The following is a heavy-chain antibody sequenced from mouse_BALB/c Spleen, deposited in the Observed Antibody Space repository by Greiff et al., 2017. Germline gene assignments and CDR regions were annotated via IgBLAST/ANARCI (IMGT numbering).Heavy chain of an antibody. J-gene: IGHJ4*01. CDR3: VREGYLGINAMDY. V-gene: IGHV3-6*02. CDR2: ISYDGSN. Sequence: DVKLQESGPGLVKPSQSLSLTCSVTGYSITSGYYWNWIRQFPGNKLEWMGYISYDGSNNYNPSPKNRISSTRDTSKNQFFLKLNSVTTEDTATYYCVREGYLGINAMDYWGQGTSVTVSS. CDR1: GYSITSGYY. D-gene: IGHD2-2*01.